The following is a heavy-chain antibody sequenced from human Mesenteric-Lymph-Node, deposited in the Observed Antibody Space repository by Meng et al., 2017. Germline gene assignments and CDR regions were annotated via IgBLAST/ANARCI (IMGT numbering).Heavy chain of an antibody. CDR1: GFTFSSNA. J-gene: IGHJ4*02. V-gene: IGHV3-23*01. D-gene: IGHD3-10*01. CDR2: ISSSGSNT. Sequence: GESLKISCAASGFTFSSNAMSWVRQAPGRGLEWVSGISSSGSNTFYADSVKGRFTISRDNSKNTLYLQMNRLRAEDTAVYYCARDRYYGSGSYSDYWGQGTLVTSPQ. CDR3: ARDRYYGSGSYSDY.